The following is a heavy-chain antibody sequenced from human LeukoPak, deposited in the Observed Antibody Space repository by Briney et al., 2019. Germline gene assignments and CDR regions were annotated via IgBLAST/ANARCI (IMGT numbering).Heavy chain of an antibody. CDR1: GYTLTSYY. V-gene: IGHV1-46*01. D-gene: IGHD3-10*01. J-gene: IGHJ4*02. CDR3: ARAPITMVRGVNFDY. Sequence: ASVKVSCTASGYTLTSYYMPWLRQAPGQGFEWMGIINPSGGSTSYAQKFQGRVTMTRDTSTSTVYMELSSLRSEDTAVYYCARAPITMVRGVNFDYWGQGTLVTVSS. CDR2: INPSGGST.